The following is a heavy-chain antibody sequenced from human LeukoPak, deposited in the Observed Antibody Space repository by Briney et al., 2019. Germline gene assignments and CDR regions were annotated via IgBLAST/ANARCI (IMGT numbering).Heavy chain of an antibody. J-gene: IGHJ5*02. CDR2: IYYSGST. D-gene: IGHD3-10*01. Sequence: SETLSLTCTVSGGSISSGDYYWSWIRQPPGKGLEWIGYIYYSGSTYYNPSLKSRVTISVDTSKNQFSLKLSSVTAADTAVYFCARHSGGNYYGSPGLDWFGPWGQGTLVTVSS. CDR3: ARHSGGNYYGSPGLDWFGP. CDR1: GGSISSGDYY. V-gene: IGHV4-30-4*01.